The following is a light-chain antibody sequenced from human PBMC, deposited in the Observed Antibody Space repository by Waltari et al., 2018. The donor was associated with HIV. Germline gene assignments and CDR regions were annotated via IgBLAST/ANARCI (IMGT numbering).Light chain of an antibody. CDR2: GAS. CDR1: QSVDSYY. Sequence: EILLTQSPGTLSLSPGERATLSCRASQSVDSYYLAWYQQIPGQAPRLLIYGASSRATDIPDRFTGSGSGADFTLTISRLEPEDFAVYYCQQYGSSPYTFGQGTKVEMK. J-gene: IGKJ2*01. V-gene: IGKV3-20*01. CDR3: QQYGSSPYT.